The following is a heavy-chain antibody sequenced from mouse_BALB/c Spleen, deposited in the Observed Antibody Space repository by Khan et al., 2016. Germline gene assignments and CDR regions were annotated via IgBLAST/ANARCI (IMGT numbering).Heavy chain of an antibody. J-gene: IGHJ3*01. CDR2: INTNTGEP. Sequence: QIQLVQSGPELKKPGETVKISCKAAGYTFTNYGMNWVKQAPGKGLKWMGWINTNTGEPTYAEEFKGRFAFSLETSTSTAYLQINNLKEEDTAIYFCARYYGYCSYWGQGTLVTVSA. D-gene: IGHD2-14*01. CDR1: GYTFTNYG. CDR3: ARYYGYCSY. V-gene: IGHV9-3*02.